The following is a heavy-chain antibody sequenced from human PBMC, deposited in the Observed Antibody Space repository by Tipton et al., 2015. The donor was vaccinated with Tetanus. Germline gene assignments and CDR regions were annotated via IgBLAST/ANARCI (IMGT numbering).Heavy chain of an antibody. V-gene: IGHV4-61*01. CDR1: GGSVSSGSYY. Sequence: TLSLTCTVSGGSVSSGSYYWSWIRQPPGKGLEWIGYIYYSGSTNYNPSLKSRVTISVDTSKNQFSLKLSSVTAADTAVYYCARGTPPGGIYLNWFGPWVLLSLFTVSS. CDR2: IYYSGST. D-gene: IGHD2-15*01. J-gene: IGHJ5*02. CDR3: ARGTPPGGIYLNWFGP.